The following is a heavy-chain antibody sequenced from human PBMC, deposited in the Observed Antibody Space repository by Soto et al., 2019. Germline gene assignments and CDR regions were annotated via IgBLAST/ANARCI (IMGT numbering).Heavy chain of an antibody. Sequence: QVQLVESGGGVVQPGRSLRLSCAASGFTFSSYGMHWVRQAPGKGLEWVAVISYDGSNKYYADSVKGRFTISRDNSKNTMYLQMNSLRAEDKAVYYCAKDQGTTVTTTHYYYGMDVWGQGTTVTVSS. J-gene: IGHJ6*02. CDR1: GFTFSSYG. CDR2: ISYDGSNK. V-gene: IGHV3-30*18. D-gene: IGHD4-17*01. CDR3: AKDQGTTVTTTHYYYGMDV.